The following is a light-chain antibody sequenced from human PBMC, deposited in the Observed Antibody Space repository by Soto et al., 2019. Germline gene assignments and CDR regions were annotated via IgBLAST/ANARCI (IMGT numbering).Light chain of an antibody. Sequence: QSVLTQPASVSGSPGQSITISCTGTSSDVGRFNLVSWYQQYPGKAPKLMIYEAGKRPSGVSNRFSGSKSGNTASLTISGLQAEDEADYYCSSYTSSSTLVVFGGGTKVTVL. CDR2: EAG. V-gene: IGLV2-14*02. J-gene: IGLJ2*01. CDR3: SSYTSSSTLVV. CDR1: SSDVGRFNL.